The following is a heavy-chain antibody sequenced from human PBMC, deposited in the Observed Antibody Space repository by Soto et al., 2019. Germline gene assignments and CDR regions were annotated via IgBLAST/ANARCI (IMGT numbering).Heavy chain of an antibody. CDR3: ARHVRYYDILTGYYKPPSYFDY. CDR2: IYYSGST. Sequence: NPSETLSLTCTVSGGSISISRYYWGWNRQPPGKGLEWIGSIYYSGSTYYNPSLKSRVTISVDTSKNQFSLKLSSVTAADTAVYYCARHVRYYDILTGYYKPPSYFDYWGQGTLVTVSS. D-gene: IGHD3-9*01. J-gene: IGHJ4*02. V-gene: IGHV4-39*01. CDR1: GGSISISRYY.